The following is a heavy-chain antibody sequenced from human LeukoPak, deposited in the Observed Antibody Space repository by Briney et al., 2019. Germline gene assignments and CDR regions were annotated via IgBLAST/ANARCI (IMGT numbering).Heavy chain of an antibody. Sequence: GRSLRLSRAASGFTFRNYYMHWVRQAPGKGLEWVAVISLDGNNEYYADSVKGRFSLSRDNSMNTLYLQLNSLRTEDTAMYYCARDLSGHWTYDYWGQGTLVTVSS. CDR2: ISLDGNNE. V-gene: IGHV3-30-3*01. D-gene: IGHD1-1*01. J-gene: IGHJ4*01. CDR1: GFTFRNYY. CDR3: ARDLSGHWTYDY.